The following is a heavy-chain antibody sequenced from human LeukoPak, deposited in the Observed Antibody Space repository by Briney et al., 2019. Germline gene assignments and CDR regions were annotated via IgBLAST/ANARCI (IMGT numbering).Heavy chain of an antibody. CDR1: GFTFSSYG. CDR3: AKVGYGDLLYYYYGMDV. CDR2: ISYDGSNK. V-gene: IGHV3-30*18. D-gene: IGHD4-17*01. Sequence: GGSLRLSCAASGFTFSSYGMHWVRQAPGKGLERVAVISYDGSNKYYADSVKGRFTISRDNSKNTLYLQMNSLRAEDTAVYYCAKVGYGDLLYYYYGMDVWGQGTTVTVSS. J-gene: IGHJ6*02.